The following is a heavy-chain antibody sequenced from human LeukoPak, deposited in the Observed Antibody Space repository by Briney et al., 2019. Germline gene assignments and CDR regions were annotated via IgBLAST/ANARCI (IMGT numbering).Heavy chain of an antibody. CDR3: ARSGELYYYGMDV. D-gene: IGHD3-10*01. Sequence: SVKVSCKASGGTFSSYAISWVRQAPGQGLEWMGGIIPIFGTANYAQKFQGRVTITADESTSTAYMELSSLRSEDTAVYYRARSGELYYYGMDVWGQGTTVTVSS. J-gene: IGHJ6*02. CDR1: GGTFSSYA. CDR2: IIPIFGTA. V-gene: IGHV1-69*13.